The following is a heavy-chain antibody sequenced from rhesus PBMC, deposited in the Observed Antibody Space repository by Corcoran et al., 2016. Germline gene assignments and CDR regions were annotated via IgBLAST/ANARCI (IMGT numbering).Heavy chain of an antibody. D-gene: IGHD2-39*02. J-gene: IGHJ6*01. CDR2: MYGSSTRT. CDR3: ARGWGLDS. Sequence: QVQLQESGPGVVKPSETLSLTCAVSGGSISDSYRWSWIRQPPGKGREWSGYMYGSSTRTNYNPSRKSRVTISKDTSKNQFSLKLSSVTAADTAVDYCARGWGLDSWGQGVVVTVSS. V-gene: IGHV4S10*01. CDR1: GGSISDSYR.